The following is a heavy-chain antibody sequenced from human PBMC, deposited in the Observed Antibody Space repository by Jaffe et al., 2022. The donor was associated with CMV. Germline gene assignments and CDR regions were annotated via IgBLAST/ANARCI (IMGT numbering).Heavy chain of an antibody. CDR2: INAANGNT. CDR1: GYTFTTYS. J-gene: IGHJ4*02. Sequence: QVQLVQSGAEVEKPGASVRVSCRASGYTFTTYSIHWVRQAPGQRLEWMGWINAANGNTQYSQRFQVRVTITRDTSASTVYMELSSLRSEDTAVYYCARALRSTVTHFDFWGQGTLVTVSS. D-gene: IGHD4-17*01. CDR3: ARALRSTVTHFDF. V-gene: IGHV1-3*01.